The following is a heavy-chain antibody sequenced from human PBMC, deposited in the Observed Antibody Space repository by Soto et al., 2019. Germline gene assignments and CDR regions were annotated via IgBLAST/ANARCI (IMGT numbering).Heavy chain of an antibody. CDR1: GVTFSSYS. CDR3: AREGQSGYYYYGMDV. CDR2: ISSSSSYI. Sequence: GGSLRLSCAASGVTFSSYSMNWVRQAPGKGLEWVSSISSSSSYIYYADSVKGRFTISRDNAKNSLYLQMNSLRAEDTAVYYCAREGQSGYYYYGMDVWGQGTTVTVSS. V-gene: IGHV3-21*01. J-gene: IGHJ6*02.